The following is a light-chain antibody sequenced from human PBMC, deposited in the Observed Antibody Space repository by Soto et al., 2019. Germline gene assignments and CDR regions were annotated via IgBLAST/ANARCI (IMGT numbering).Light chain of an antibody. CDR2: AAS. Sequence: EIVLTQSPGTLSLSPGERATLSCRASQSVGTSYLAWYQQKPGQAPRLLIYAASSRATGIPDRFTGSGSGTDFALTISRLEPEDFAVYFCQQHGSSPLNFGWGTKVEIK. CDR3: QQHGSSPLN. CDR1: QSVGTSY. V-gene: IGKV3-20*01. J-gene: IGKJ4*01.